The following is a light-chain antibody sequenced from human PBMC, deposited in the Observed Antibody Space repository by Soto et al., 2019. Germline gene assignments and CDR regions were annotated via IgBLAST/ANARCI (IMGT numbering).Light chain of an antibody. CDR2: RDN. J-gene: IGLJ3*02. CDR3: AAWDDSLNGGV. CDR1: SSNIGSRT. Sequence: QSVLTQPPSASGTPGQRVTISCSGSSSNIGSRTVNWYQQLPGTAPKLLIYRDNQRSSGVPERFSGSKSGASASLAISGLQSEDEADYYCAAWDDSLNGGVFGGGTKLTVL. V-gene: IGLV1-44*01.